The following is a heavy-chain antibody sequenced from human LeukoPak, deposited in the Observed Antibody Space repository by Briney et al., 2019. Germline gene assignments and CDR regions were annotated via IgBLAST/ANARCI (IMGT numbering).Heavy chain of an antibody. D-gene: IGHD3-22*01. CDR3: AREVWGVYDSSGYSAFDI. V-gene: IGHV4-59*01. CDR2: IYYSGST. Sequence: SETLSLTCTASGGSISSYYWSWIRQPPGKGLEWIGYIYYSGSTNYNPSLRSRVTISVDTSKNQFSLKLSSVTAADTAVYYCAREVWGVYDSSGYSAFDIWGQGTMVTVSS. J-gene: IGHJ3*02. CDR1: GGSISSYY.